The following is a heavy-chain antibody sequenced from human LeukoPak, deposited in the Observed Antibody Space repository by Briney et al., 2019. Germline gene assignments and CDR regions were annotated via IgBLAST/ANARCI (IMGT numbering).Heavy chain of an antibody. CDR3: ARARRGISVVVVAALAGPFDY. Sequence: PSETLSLTCAVYGGSFSGYYWSWIRQPPGKGLEWIGEINHSGSTNYNPSLKGRVTISVDTSKNQFSLKLSSVTAADTAVYYCARARRGISVVVVAALAGPFDYWGQGTLVTVSS. CDR1: GGSFSGYY. J-gene: IGHJ4*02. D-gene: IGHD2-15*01. V-gene: IGHV4-34*01. CDR2: INHSGST.